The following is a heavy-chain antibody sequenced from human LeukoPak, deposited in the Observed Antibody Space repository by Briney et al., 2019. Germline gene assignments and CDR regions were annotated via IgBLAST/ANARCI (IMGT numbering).Heavy chain of an antibody. V-gene: IGHV3-23*01. J-gene: IGHJ4*02. CDR1: GFTFSSYW. D-gene: IGHD3-22*01. Sequence: GGSLRLSCAASGFTFSSYWMSWVRQAPGKGLEWVSAISGSGGSTYYADSVKGRFTISRDNSKNTLYLQMNSLRAEDTAVYYCAKPFLPQYYYDSSGTFDYWGQGTLVTVSS. CDR2: ISGSGGST. CDR3: AKPFLPQYYYDSSGTFDY.